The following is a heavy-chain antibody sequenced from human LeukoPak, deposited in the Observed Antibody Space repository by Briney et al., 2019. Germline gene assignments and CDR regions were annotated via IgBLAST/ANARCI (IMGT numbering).Heavy chain of an antibody. CDR3: ARGGAADY. J-gene: IGHJ4*02. CDR1: GGSFTIYQ. D-gene: IGHD4/OR15-4a*01. CDR2: INRSGST. V-gene: IGHV4-34*01. Sequence: SETLSLTCAVSGGSFTIYQWSWIRQSPEKGLEWIGDINRSGSTDYNPALRSRASISMDTSKNQFSLKPRSVTAADTAVYYCARGGAADYWGQGALVTVSS.